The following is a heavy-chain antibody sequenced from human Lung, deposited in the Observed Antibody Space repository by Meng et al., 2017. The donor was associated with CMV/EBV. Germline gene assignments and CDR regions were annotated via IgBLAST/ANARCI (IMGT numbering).Heavy chain of an antibody. D-gene: IGHD3-3*01. CDR1: GGLTCSCDYY. CDR2: IYYRGST. V-gene: IGHV4-30-4*08. Sequence: TVSGGLTCSCDYYWSWIRQPPGEGLEWLGYIYYRGSTYYNPSHKSRVTISVETSKNQFSLKLRAVTAADTAMYYCARTVAYYDFWSGSGGGDAFDIXGQGXMITVSS. J-gene: IGHJ3*02. CDR3: ARTVAYYDFWSGSGGGDAFDI.